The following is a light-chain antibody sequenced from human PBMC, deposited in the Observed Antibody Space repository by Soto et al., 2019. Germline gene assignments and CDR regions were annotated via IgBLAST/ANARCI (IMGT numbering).Light chain of an antibody. V-gene: IGLV1-40*01. J-gene: IGLJ1*01. Sequence: QSVLTQPPSVSVAPGQRVTISCTGSSSNIVAGYYVHWYQQLPGTAPKLLIYGNSNRPSGVPDRFSGSKSGTSASLAITGLQDEAEADYCCQSYDSSLSGSGVFGTGTKVTVL. CDR1: SSNIVAGYY. CDR2: GNS. CDR3: QSYDSSLSGSGV.